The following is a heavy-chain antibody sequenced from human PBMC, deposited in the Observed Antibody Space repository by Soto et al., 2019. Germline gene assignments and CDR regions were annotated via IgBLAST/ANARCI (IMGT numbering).Heavy chain of an antibody. Sequence: EVQLVESGGGLVQPGRSLRLSCTASGFTFDDYAMHWVRQAPGKGLEWVSGITWNSDNIGYADPVRGRFTISRDNARNSLYLQMNSLRAEDTALYFCGKGLSIAAIDYWGQGTLVTVSS. CDR3: GKGLSIAAIDY. CDR1: GFTFDDYA. V-gene: IGHV3-9*01. CDR2: ITWNSDNI. J-gene: IGHJ4*02. D-gene: IGHD6-13*01.